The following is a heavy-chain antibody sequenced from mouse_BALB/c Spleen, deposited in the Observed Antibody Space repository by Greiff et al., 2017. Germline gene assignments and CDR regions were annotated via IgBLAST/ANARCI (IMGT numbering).Heavy chain of an antibody. V-gene: IGHV14-3*02. CDR2: IDPANGNT. CDR1: GFNIKDTY. CDR3: ASYDFYAMDY. D-gene: IGHD2-4*01. J-gene: IGHJ4*01. Sequence: EVKLVESGAELVKPGASVKLSCTASGFNIKDTYMHWVKQRPEQGLEWIGRIDPANGNTKYDPKFQGKATITADTSSNTAYLQLSSLTSEDTAVYYCASYDFYAMDYWGQGTSVTVSS.